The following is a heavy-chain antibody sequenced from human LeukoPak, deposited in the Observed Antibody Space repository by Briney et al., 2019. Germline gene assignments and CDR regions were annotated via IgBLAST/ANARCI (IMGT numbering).Heavy chain of an antibody. D-gene: IGHD4-17*01. CDR3: ARAYGDGGYYMDV. CDR2: INPNSGGT. V-gene: IGHV1-2*06. CDR1: GGTFSSYA. J-gene: IGHJ6*03. Sequence: GSSVKVPCKASGGTFSSYAISWVRQAPGQGLEWMGRINPNSGGTNYAQKFQGRVTMTRDTSITTAYMELSRLRSDDTAVYYCARAYGDGGYYMDVWGKGTTVTVSS.